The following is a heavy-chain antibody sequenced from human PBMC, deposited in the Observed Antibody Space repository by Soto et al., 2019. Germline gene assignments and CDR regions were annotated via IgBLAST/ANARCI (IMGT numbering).Heavy chain of an antibody. CDR3: ARVPVQNYYDSSGYLVLFDP. V-gene: IGHV4-31*03. Sequence: KPSETLSLTCTVSGGSISSGGYYWSWIRQHPGKGLEWIGYIYYSGSTYYNPSLKSRVTISVDTSKNQFSLKLSSVTAADTAVYYCARVPVQNYYDSSGYLVLFDPWGQGTLVTVS. D-gene: IGHD3-22*01. J-gene: IGHJ5*02. CDR2: IYYSGST. CDR1: GGSISSGGYY.